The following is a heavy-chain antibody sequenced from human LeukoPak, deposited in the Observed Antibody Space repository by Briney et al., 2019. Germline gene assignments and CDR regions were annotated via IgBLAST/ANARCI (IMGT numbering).Heavy chain of an antibody. V-gene: IGHV4-34*01. CDR3: GRTTLTTGNWFDP. D-gene: IGHD4-17*01. CDR1: GGSFSGYY. J-gene: IGHJ5*02. CDR2: INHSGST. Sequence: SETLSLTCAVYGGSFSGYYWSWIRQPPGKGLEWIGEINHSGSTNYNPSLKSRVPISVHASKTQFPLELRSVPAADTAVYYWGRTTLTTGNWFDPWGEGTLVTLP.